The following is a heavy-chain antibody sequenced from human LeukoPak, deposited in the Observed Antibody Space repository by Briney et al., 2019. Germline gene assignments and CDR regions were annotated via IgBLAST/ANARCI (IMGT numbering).Heavy chain of an antibody. Sequence: PGGSLRLSCAASGXTFSSYAMSWVRQAPGKGQEWVSGISSSGGSTYYSDSVKGRFTISRDNSKNTLHLQMNSLRAEDTAVYYCAKAYTSYFDSWGQGTLVTVSS. CDR3: AKAYTSYFDS. D-gene: IGHD1-1*01. CDR2: ISSSGGST. V-gene: IGHV3-23*01. CDR1: GXTFSSYA. J-gene: IGHJ4*02.